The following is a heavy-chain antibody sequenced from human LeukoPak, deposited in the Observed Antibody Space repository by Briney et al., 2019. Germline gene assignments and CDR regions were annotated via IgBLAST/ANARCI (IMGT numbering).Heavy chain of an antibody. CDR1: GFNFFSYT. J-gene: IGHJ5*02. Sequence: GGSLRLSCAASGFNFFSYTMTWVRQAPGKGLEWVSYISISSSTIYYADSVKGRFTISRDNAKNSLYLQMNSLRDEDTAVYYCARGPPLFDPWGQGTLVTVSS. V-gene: IGHV3-48*02. CDR2: ISISSSTI. CDR3: ARGPPLFDP.